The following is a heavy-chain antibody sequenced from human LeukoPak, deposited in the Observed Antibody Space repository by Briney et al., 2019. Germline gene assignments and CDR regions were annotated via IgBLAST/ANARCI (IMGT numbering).Heavy chain of an antibody. J-gene: IGHJ4*02. CDR3: ASQMATISPLDY. V-gene: IGHV4-59*08. CDR2: IYYSGST. Sequence: SETLSLTCTVSGGSISSYYWSWIRQPPGKGLEWIGYIYYSGSTNYNPSLKSRVTISVDTSKNQFSLKLSSVPAADTAVYYCASQMATISPLDYWGQGTLVTVSS. D-gene: IGHD5-24*01. CDR1: GGSISSYY.